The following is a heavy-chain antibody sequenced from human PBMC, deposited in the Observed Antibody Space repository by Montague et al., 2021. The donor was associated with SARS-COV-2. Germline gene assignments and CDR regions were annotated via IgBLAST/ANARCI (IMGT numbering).Heavy chain of an antibody. CDR2: ISTDGSDI. D-gene: IGHD2-21*02. CDR3: AREWEVTSISYYYGLDV. CDR1: GFAFTSYE. J-gene: IGHJ6*02. V-gene: IGHV3-48*03. Sequence: SLRLSCAASGFAFTSYEMHWVRQAPGKGLEWISYISTDGSDISYTDVVKGRFTISRDNAKNSLYLEMSSLRVEDTALYYCAREWEVTSISYYYGLDVWGPGTTVTVSS.